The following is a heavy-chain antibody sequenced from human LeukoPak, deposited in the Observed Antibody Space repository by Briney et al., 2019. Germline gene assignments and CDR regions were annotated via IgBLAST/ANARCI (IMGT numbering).Heavy chain of an antibody. V-gene: IGHV3-74*03. CDR1: GFTISSYW. CDR3: AKGGTTVVDY. Sequence: GGSLRLSCGATGFTISSYWMHWVRQAPGKGLVWVSRINGDGSSTTYADSVKGRFTISRDNAKNTLYLQMNSLRAEDTAVYYCAKGGTTVVDYWGQGTLVTVSS. CDR2: INGDGSST. D-gene: IGHD4-23*01. J-gene: IGHJ4*02.